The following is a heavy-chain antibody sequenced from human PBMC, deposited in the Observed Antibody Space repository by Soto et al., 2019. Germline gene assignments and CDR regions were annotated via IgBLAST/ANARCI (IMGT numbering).Heavy chain of an antibody. D-gene: IGHD6-13*01. CDR3: ARDNGIAGSFDP. V-gene: IGHV3-48*04. CDR2: ITFSSSTI. Sequence: ESGGGLAQPGGPLRLSCAASGFTFSSYSMNWVRQAPGKGLEWIAYITFSSSTIYYADSVKGRFTISRDNAKNSLYLQMNSLRVEDTAVYYCARDNGIAGSFDPWGQGTLVIVSS. J-gene: IGHJ5*02. CDR1: GFTFSSYS.